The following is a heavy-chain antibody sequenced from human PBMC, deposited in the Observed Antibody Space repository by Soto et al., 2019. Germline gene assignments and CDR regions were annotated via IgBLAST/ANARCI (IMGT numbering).Heavy chain of an antibody. D-gene: IGHD2-15*01. Sequence: QVQLQESGPGLVKPSQTLSLTCTVSGVSITSGDYYWSWIRQHPGKGLEWIGFIYYSGNTFYNPSLKSRVTISLDTSKNQFSLKLSSVTAADTAVYYCARWRGQYCSGGRCRTFDYWGQGTLVTVSS. CDR2: IYYSGNT. CDR1: GVSITSGDYY. CDR3: ARWRGQYCSGGRCRTFDY. V-gene: IGHV4-31*03. J-gene: IGHJ4*02.